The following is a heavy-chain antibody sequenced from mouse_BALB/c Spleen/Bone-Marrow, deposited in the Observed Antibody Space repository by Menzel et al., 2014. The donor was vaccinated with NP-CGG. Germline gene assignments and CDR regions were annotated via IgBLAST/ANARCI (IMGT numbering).Heavy chain of an antibody. D-gene: IGHD1-1*01. CDR3: ASYYYGSSRFAY. CDR1: GFNIKDTY. V-gene: IGHV14-3*02. Sequence: SGAELVKPGASVKLSCTASGFNIKDTYMHWVKQRPEQGLEWIGRIDPANGNTKYDPKFQGKATITADTSSNTAYLQLSSLTSEDTAVYYCASYYYGSSRFAYWCQGTLVTVSA. CDR2: IDPANGNT. J-gene: IGHJ3*01.